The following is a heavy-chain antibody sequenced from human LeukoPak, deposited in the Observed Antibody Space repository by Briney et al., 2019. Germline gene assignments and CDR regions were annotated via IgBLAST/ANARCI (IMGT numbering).Heavy chain of an antibody. D-gene: IGHD6-19*01. V-gene: IGHV3-21*01. CDR3: ARNINEVVTSWLGFDY. Sequence: PGGSLRLSCVASGFAFNTYAMSWVRQAPGKGLEWVSSVRSSSTDIYYAGSGRGRFTISRDNSKGSLYLQMNSLSAGDTAIYSSARNINEVVTSWLGFDYWGQGTLVTVSS. J-gene: IGHJ4*02. CDR1: GFAFNTYA. CDR2: VRSSSTDI.